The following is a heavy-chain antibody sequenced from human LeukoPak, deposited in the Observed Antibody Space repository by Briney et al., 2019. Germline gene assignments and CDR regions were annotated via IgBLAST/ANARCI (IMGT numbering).Heavy chain of an antibody. CDR1: GFTFSSYA. Sequence: GGSLRLSRAASGFTFSSYAMHWVRQAPGKGLEYVSAISSNGGSTYYANSVKGRFTISRDNSKNTLYLQMGSLRAEDMAVYYCARGPYQLLYGNWFDPWGQGTLVTVSS. CDR3: ARGPYQLLYGNWFDP. V-gene: IGHV3-64*01. D-gene: IGHD2-2*02. J-gene: IGHJ5*02. CDR2: ISSNGGST.